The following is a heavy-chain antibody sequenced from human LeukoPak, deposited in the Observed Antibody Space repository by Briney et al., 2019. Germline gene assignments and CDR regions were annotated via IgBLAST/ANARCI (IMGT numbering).Heavy chain of an antibody. Sequence: GASVTVSCTASGYTFTSYYINWVRQATGQGLAWMGWMNPNSGNTGYAQKFQGRVTMTRNTSISTAYMELSSLRSEDTAVYYCARGVADYGDYWFDPWGQGTLVTVSS. J-gene: IGHJ5*02. CDR1: GYTFTSYY. D-gene: IGHD4-17*01. CDR2: MNPNSGNT. CDR3: ARGVADYGDYWFDP. V-gene: IGHV1-8*01.